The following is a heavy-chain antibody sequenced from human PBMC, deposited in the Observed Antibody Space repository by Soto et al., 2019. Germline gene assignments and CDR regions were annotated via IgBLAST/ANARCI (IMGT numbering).Heavy chain of an antibody. CDR2: ISSSSSYI. CDR3: ARVGGYSYNCDY. V-gene: IGHV3-21*01. Sequence: EVQLVESGGGLVKPGGSLRLSCAASGFTFSSYSMNWVRQAPGKGLEWVSSISSSSSYIYYADSVKGRFTISRDNAKNTLYLQMNSLRAEDTAVYYCARVGGYSYNCDYWGQGTLVTVSS. CDR1: GFTFSSYS. J-gene: IGHJ4*02. D-gene: IGHD5-18*01.